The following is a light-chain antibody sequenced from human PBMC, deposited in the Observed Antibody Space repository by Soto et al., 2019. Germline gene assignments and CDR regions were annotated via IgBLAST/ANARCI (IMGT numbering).Light chain of an antibody. V-gene: IGLV2-14*01. J-gene: IGLJ1*01. CDR3: SSYTSSVTPCV. CDR2: EVS. Sequence: QSVLTQPASVSGSPGQSITISCTGTSSDVGGYNYVSWYQQHPGKAPKLMIYEVSNRPSGVSNRFSGSKSGNTASLTISGLQAEDEADYYCSSYTSSVTPCVFGTGTTLTVL. CDR1: SSDVGGYNY.